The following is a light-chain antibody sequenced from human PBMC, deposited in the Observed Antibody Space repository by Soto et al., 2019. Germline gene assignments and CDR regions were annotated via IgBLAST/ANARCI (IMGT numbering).Light chain of an antibody. CDR2: DVS. J-gene: IGLJ1*01. CDR3: GSYTTSSNYV. Sequence: QSALTQPASVSGSPGQSITIACTGTNRDVGSYNLVSWYQQRPGEAPKLMIYDVSNRPSGVSNRFSGSKSGNTASLTISGLQAEDEADYYCGSYTTSSNYVFGTGTKLTVL. V-gene: IGLV2-14*03. CDR1: NRDVGSYNL.